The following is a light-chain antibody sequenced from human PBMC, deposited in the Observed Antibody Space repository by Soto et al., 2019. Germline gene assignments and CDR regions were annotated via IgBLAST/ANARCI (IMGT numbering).Light chain of an antibody. CDR1: QTVSRSD. CDR3: HQYDSALWT. V-gene: IGKV3-20*01. Sequence: IALTQSPDTLSVSPGERATLSCRASQTVSRSDFAWYQQKPGQAPRLLIYAVSTRATGVPDRFSGSGSGIDFTLTITRLEPEDFAVYYCHQYDSALWTFGQGTKVEMK. CDR2: AVS. J-gene: IGKJ1*01.